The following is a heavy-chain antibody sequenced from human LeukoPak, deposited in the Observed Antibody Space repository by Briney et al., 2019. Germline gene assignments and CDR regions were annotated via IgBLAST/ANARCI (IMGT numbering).Heavy chain of an antibody. CDR2: IYPGDSDT. CDR1: EYRFTSYW. J-gene: IGHJ4*02. V-gene: IGHV5-51*01. Sequence: GESLKISCKGSEYRFTSYWIAWVRQMPGKGLAWMGIIYPGDSDTRYSPSFQGQVTISAGRSISTAYLQWSSLKASDTAMYYCARLHGSPTYSYDTSGYYYFDYWGQGTPVTVSS. D-gene: IGHD3-22*01. CDR3: ARLHGSPTYSYDTSGYYYFDY.